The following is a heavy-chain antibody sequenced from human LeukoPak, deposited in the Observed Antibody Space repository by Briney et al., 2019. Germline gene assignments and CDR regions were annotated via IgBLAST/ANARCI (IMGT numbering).Heavy chain of an antibody. CDR2: INPNSGGT. J-gene: IGHJ6*03. Sequence: ASVKVSCKASGYTFTGYYIHWVRQAPGQGLEWMGWINPNSGGTNYAQKFQGRVTMTRDTSISTAYMELSRLRSDDTAVYYCARSSGSYSSLFYMHVWGKGTTVTVSS. D-gene: IGHD3-22*01. CDR1: GYTFTGYY. CDR3: ARSSGSYSSLFYMHV. V-gene: IGHV1-2*02.